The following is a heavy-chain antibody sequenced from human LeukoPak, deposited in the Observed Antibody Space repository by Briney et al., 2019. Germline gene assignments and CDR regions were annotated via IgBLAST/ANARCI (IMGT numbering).Heavy chain of an antibody. CDR3: ANGEDVVVPAATSGY. Sequence: GGSLRLSCAASGFTFSSYGMHWVRQAPGKGLEWVAAISYDGSNKYYADSVKGRFTISRDNSKNTLYLQMNSLRAEDTAVYYCANGEDVVVPAATSGYWGQGTLVTVST. CDR2: ISYDGSNK. V-gene: IGHV3-30*18. D-gene: IGHD2-2*01. J-gene: IGHJ4*02. CDR1: GFTFSSYG.